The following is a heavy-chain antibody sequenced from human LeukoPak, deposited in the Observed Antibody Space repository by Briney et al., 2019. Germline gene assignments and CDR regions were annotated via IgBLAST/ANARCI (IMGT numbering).Heavy chain of an antibody. CDR2: MNPNSGNT. V-gene: IGHV1-8*01. D-gene: IGHD6-13*01. CDR1: GYTFTSYD. J-gene: IGHJ4*02. Sequence: EASVKVSCKASGYTFTSYDINWVRQATGQGLEWMGWMNPNSGNTGYAQKFQGRVTMTRNTSISTACMELSSLRSEDTAVYYCARGQIAAAGTWGLRYWGQGTLVTVSS. CDR3: ARGQIAAAGTWGLRY.